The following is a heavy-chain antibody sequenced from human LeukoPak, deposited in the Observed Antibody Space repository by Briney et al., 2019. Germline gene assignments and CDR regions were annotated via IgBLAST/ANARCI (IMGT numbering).Heavy chain of an antibody. CDR1: GFTFDDYA. Sequence: GRSLRLSCAASGFTFDDYAMHWVRPAPGKGLEWVSGISWNSGSIGYADSVKGRFTISRDNAKNSLYLQMNSLRAEDTALYYCAKEYSSRNYFDYWGQGTLVTVSS. CDR2: ISWNSGSI. V-gene: IGHV3-9*01. CDR3: AKEYSSRNYFDY. J-gene: IGHJ4*02. D-gene: IGHD6-19*01.